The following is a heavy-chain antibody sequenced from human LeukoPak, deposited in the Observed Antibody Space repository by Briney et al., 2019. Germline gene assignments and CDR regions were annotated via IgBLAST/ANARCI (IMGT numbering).Heavy chain of an antibody. V-gene: IGHV3-33*01. D-gene: IGHD3-10*01. CDR3: ARVRYGSGSYFVDY. Sequence: GRSLRLSCAASGFTFSSYGMHWVRQAPGKGLEWVAVIWYDGSNKYYADSVKGRFTISRDNSKNTLYLQMNSLRAEDTAVYYCARVRYGSGSYFVDYWGQGTLVTVSS. CDR1: GFTFSSYG. CDR2: IWYDGSNK. J-gene: IGHJ4*02.